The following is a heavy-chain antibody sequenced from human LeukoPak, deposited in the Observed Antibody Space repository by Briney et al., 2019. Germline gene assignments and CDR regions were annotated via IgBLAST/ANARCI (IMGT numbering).Heavy chain of an antibody. V-gene: IGHV3-9*01. CDR3: ARVSAGDYPDY. Sequence: GRSLRLSCAASGFTFDDYAMHWVRQAPGKGLEWVSGISWNSGSIGYADSVKGRFTISRDNAKNSLYLQMSSLRAEDTAVYYCARVSAGDYPDYWGQGTLVTVSS. CDR1: GFTFDDYA. CDR2: ISWNSGSI. J-gene: IGHJ4*02. D-gene: IGHD7-27*01.